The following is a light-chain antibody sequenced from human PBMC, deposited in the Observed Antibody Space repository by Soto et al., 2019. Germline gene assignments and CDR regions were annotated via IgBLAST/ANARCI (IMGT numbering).Light chain of an antibody. CDR3: SSYTTSSTYV. CDR2: DVS. Sequence: QCVLTQPASVSGSPGQSITISCTGTISDVGGYDYVSWYQQHPGKAPKLMIYDVSNRPSGVSNRFSGSKSGNTASLTISGLQADDEADYYCSSYTTSSTYVFGTGTKVTVL. V-gene: IGLV2-14*01. J-gene: IGLJ1*01. CDR1: ISDVGGYDY.